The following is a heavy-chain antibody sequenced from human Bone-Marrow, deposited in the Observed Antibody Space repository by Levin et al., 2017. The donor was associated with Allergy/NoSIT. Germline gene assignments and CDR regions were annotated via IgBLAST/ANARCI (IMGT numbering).Heavy chain of an antibody. J-gene: IGHJ4*02. CDR1: GFTFGDYA. Sequence: GGSLRLSCTASGFTFGDYAMSWVRQAPGKGLEWVGFIRSKAYGGTTEYAASVKGRFTISRDDSKSIAYLQMNSLKTEDTAVYYCTREGEIHSSSADYWGQGTLVTVSS. D-gene: IGHD6-6*01. CDR3: TREGEIHSSSADY. V-gene: IGHV3-49*04. CDR2: IRSKAYGGTT.